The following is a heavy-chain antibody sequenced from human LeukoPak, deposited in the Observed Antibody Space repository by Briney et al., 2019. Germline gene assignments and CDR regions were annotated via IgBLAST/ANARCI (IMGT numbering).Heavy chain of an antibody. D-gene: IGHD2-15*01. J-gene: IGHJ5*02. V-gene: IGHV1-18*01. CDR1: GYTFTSYG. Sequence: ASVKVSCKASGYTFTSYGISWVRQAPGQGLEWMGWISAYNGNTNYAQKLQGRVTMTTDTSTSTAYMELRSLRSGDTAVYYCARVPLVVAATPENWFDPWGQGTLVTVSS. CDR3: ARVPLVVAATPENWFDP. CDR2: ISAYNGNT.